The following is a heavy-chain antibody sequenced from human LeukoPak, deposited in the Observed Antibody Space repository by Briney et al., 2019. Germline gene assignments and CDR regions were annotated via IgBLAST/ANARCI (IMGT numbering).Heavy chain of an antibody. CDR3: ARGPADYYGSGSYYPHGRYYYYMDV. J-gene: IGHJ6*03. D-gene: IGHD3-10*01. CDR2: ISAYNGNT. CDR1: GYTFTGYY. V-gene: IGHV1-18*04. Sequence: ASVKVSCKASGYTFTGYYMHWVRQAPGQGLEWMGWISAYNGNTNYAQKLQGRVTMTTVTSTRTAYMELRSLRSDDTAVYYCARGPADYYGSGSYYPHGRYYYYMDVWGKGTTVTVSS.